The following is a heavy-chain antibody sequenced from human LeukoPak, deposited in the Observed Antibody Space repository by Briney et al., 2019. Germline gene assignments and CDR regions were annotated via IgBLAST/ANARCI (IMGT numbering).Heavy chain of an antibody. J-gene: IGHJ4*02. Sequence: PGGSLRLSCAASGFTFSSYAMSWVRQAPGRGLAWVSVIGGSGGSTHYADSVKCRFTISRDNSKDTLYLQMNSLRAEDTAVYYCAKEGDSGSRDYWGQGTLVTVSS. V-gene: IGHV3-23*01. CDR2: IGGSGGST. CDR3: AKEGDSGSRDY. CDR1: GFTFSSYA. D-gene: IGHD1-26*01.